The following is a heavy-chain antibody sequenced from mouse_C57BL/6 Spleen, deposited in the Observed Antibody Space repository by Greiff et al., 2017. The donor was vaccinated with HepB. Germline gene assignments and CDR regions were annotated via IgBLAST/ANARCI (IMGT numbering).Heavy chain of an antibody. Sequence: DVHLVESGGGLVKPGGSLKLSCAASGFTFSSYAMSWVRQTPEKRLEWVATISDGGSYTYYPDNVKGRYTISRDNAKNNLYLQMSHLKSEDTAMYYCARARGSGYFDYWGQGTTLTVSS. J-gene: IGHJ2*01. V-gene: IGHV5-4*01. CDR2: ISDGGSYT. CDR3: ARARGSGYFDY. D-gene: IGHD3-2*02. CDR1: GFTFSSYA.